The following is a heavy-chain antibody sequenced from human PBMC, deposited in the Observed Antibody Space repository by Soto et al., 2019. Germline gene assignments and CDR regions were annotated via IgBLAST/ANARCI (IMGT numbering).Heavy chain of an antibody. CDR1: GFSLNTYW. J-gene: IGHJ6*02. CDR2: IFPGDSDT. V-gene: IGHV5-51*01. CDR3: ARLGLPYRSSGYYYRMDV. Sequence: GESLKISCEGSGFSLNTYWIAWVRQMPGKGLEWMGAIFPGDSDTRYSPSFEGQVNISADRSSSTAFLHWNSLKVSDSAVYFCARLGLPYRSSGYYYRMDVWGRGTSVTVYS. D-gene: IGHD6-19*01.